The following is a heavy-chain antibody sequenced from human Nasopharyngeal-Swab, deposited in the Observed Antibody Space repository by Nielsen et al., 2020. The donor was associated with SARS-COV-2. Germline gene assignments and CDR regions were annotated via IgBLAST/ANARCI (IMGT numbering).Heavy chain of an antibody. Sequence: GESLKISCAASGFTFSSYGMHWVRQAPGKGLEWVAVIWYDGSNKYYADSVKGRFTVSRDNSKYTLYLQINSLRAEDTAVYYCAKGALVRGLMLTHYDYWGQGTLVTVSS. V-gene: IGHV3-33*06. CDR3: AKGALVRGLMLTHYDY. CDR1: GFTFSSYG. D-gene: IGHD3-10*01. J-gene: IGHJ4*02. CDR2: IWYDGSNK.